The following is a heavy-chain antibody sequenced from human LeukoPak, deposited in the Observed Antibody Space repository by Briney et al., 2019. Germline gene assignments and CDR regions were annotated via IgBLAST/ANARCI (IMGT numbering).Heavy chain of an antibody. CDR3: ARDQTGYCSGGSCSGFDY. D-gene: IGHD2-15*01. V-gene: IGHV3-20*04. J-gene: IGHJ4*02. Sequence: GGSLRLSCAASGFSFDDFGMSWVRQAPGKGLEWVSGINWSGGSTGYADSVKGRFTISRDNSKNTLYLQMNSLRAEDTAVYYCARDQTGYCSGGSCSGFDYWGQGTLVTVSS. CDR1: GFSFDDFG. CDR2: INWSGGST.